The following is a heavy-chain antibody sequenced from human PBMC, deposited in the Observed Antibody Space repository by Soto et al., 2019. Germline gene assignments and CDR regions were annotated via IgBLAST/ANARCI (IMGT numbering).Heavy chain of an antibody. CDR2: ISHFGSS. J-gene: IGHJ3*01. Sequence: TLSLTCAVSGASISSSGWWTWVRQPPGKGLEWIGEISHFGSSNYNPSLKSRLTISLDKSKNEFSLDVRTMTAADTAMYYCATRSTFGSNLQSPLWGQGTMVTVSS. D-gene: IGHD3-16*01. V-gene: IGHV4-4*02. CDR1: GASISSSGW. CDR3: ATRSTFGSNLQSPL.